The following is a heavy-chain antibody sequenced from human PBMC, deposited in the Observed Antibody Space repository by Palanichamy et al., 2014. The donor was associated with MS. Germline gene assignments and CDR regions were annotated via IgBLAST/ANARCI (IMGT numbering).Heavy chain of an antibody. Sequence: QVQLQESGPGLVKPSQTLSLTCTVSGGSISSGDYYWSWIRQPPGKGLEWIGYSHYSGSTYYNPSLKSRVTISVDTSKNQFSLKLSSVTAADTVVYYCARGKFEIWFGPFDYWGQGTLVTVSS. D-gene: IGHD3-10*01. J-gene: IGHJ4*02. CDR1: GGSISSGDYY. CDR3: ARGKFEIWFGPFDY. CDR2: SHYSGST. V-gene: IGHV4-30-4*01.